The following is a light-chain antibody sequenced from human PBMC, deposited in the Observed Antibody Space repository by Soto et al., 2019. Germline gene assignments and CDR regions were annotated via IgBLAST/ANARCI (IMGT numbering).Light chain of an antibody. CDR3: QSYDSSLSGSGV. V-gene: IGLV1-40*01. J-gene: IGLJ3*02. CDR1: SSSIGAGYD. Sequence: QPVLTQPPSVSGAPGQRVTISCTGSSSSIGAGYDVHWYQQLPGTAPKLLIYGNNNRPSGVPDRFSGSKSGTSASLAITGLQAEDEADYYCQSYDSSLSGSGVFGGGTKVTVL. CDR2: GNN.